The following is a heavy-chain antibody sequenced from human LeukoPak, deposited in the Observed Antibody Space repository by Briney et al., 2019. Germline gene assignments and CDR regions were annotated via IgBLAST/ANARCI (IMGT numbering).Heavy chain of an antibody. D-gene: IGHD3-16*01. CDR1: GFTFSSYW. V-gene: IGHV3-74*01. CDR2: INSDGSST. CDR3: ASLFLCYGRSPSSDSFDI. Sequence: GGSLRLSCAASGFTFSSYWMHWVRQAPGKGLVWVSRINSDGSSTTYADSVKGRFTISRDNAKNTLYLQMNSLRVEDTAVYYCASLFLCYGRSPSSDSFDIWGQGTLVTVSS. J-gene: IGHJ3*02.